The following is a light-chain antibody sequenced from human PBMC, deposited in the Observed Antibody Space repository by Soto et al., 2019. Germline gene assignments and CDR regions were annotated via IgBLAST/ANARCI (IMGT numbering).Light chain of an antibody. Sequence: QSALTQPPSVSGSPGQSVTISCTGTSSDVGSYNRVSWYQQPPGTAPKLMIYEVSNRPSGVPDRFSRSKSGNTASLTISGLQAEDVADYYCSSYTSSSTVVFGGGTKLTVL. CDR3: SSYTSSSTVV. CDR1: SSDVGSYNR. V-gene: IGLV2-18*02. J-gene: IGLJ2*01. CDR2: EVS.